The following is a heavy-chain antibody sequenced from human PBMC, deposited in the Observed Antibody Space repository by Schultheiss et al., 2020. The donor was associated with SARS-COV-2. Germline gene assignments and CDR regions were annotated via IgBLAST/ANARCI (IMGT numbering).Heavy chain of an antibody. V-gene: IGHV4-30-4*01. CDR2: IYYSGST. CDR3: ARGWYYGSGRIDP. J-gene: IGHJ5*02. D-gene: IGHD3-10*01. Sequence: SETLSLTCTVSGGSISSGDYYWSWIRQPPGKGLEWIGYIYYSGSTYYNPSLKSRVTISVDTSKNQFSLKLSSVTAADTAVYYCARGWYYGSGRIDPWGQGTLVTVSS. CDR1: GGSISSGDYY.